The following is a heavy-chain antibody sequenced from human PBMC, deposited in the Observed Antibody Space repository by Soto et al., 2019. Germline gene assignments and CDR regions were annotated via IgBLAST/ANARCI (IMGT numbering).Heavy chain of an antibody. J-gene: IGHJ6*02. D-gene: IGHD6-6*01. CDR2: ITSSSSSK. V-gene: IGHV3-48*02. CDR1: GFTFSTYS. CDR3: AKDLEYSHYYYGMDV. Sequence: GGSLRLSCAASGFTFSTYSMNWVRQAPGKGLEWVSYITSSSSSKYYADSVKGRFTISRDNAKNSLYLQMNGLRDEDTAVYYCAKDLEYSHYYYGMDVWGQGTTVTVSS.